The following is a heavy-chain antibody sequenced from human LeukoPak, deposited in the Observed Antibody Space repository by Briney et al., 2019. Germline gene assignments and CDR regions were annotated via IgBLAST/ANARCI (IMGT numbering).Heavy chain of an antibody. Sequence: PGGSLRLSCAASGFTFSSSAMSWVRQFPGKGLEWVSAISGSGGSTYYADSVKGRFTISRDNSKNTLYLQMNNLRAEDTAVYYCAKHSDWGGVTGQSPFDYWGQGTLVTVSS. CDR2: ISGSGGST. CDR1: GFTFSSSA. V-gene: IGHV3-23*01. D-gene: IGHD3-9*01. CDR3: AKHSDWGGVTGQSPFDY. J-gene: IGHJ4*02.